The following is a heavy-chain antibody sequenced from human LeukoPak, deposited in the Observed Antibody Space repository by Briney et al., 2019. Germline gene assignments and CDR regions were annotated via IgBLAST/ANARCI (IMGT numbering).Heavy chain of an antibody. CDR2: IYYSGST. V-gene: IGHV4-59*01. CDR1: IGSISRYY. CDR3: ARGSYSGSYYYFDY. J-gene: IGHJ4*02. D-gene: IGHD1-26*01. Sequence: PSETLSLTCTVSIGSISRYYWSWIRQPPGKGLEGIGYIYYSGSTNYNPSLKSRVTISVDTSKNQFSLKLSSVTAADTAVYYCARGSYSGSYYYFDYWGQGTLVTVSS.